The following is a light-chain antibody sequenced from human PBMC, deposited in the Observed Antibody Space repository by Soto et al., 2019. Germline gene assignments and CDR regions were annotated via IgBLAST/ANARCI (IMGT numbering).Light chain of an antibody. CDR2: EGS. J-gene: IGLJ1*01. CDR3: CSYAGSSTYV. Sequence: QSDLTQPASVSVSPGQSITISCTRTSSDVGSYNLVSWYQQHPGKAPKLMIYEGSKRPSGVSNRFSGSKSGNTASLTISGLQAEDEADYYCCSYAGSSTYVFGTGTKVTVL. V-gene: IGLV2-23*01. CDR1: SSDVGSYNL.